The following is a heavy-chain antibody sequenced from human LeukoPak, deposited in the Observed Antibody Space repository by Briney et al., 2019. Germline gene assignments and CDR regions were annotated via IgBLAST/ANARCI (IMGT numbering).Heavy chain of an antibody. CDR1: GGSISGYY. Sequence: SETLSLTCTVSGGSISGYYWSWIRQPAGKGLEWIGRIYTSGSTNYNPSLKSRVTISVDKSKNQLSLKLSSVTAADSAVYYCAGRDYWGQGILVPVSS. V-gene: IGHV4-4*07. J-gene: IGHJ4*02. CDR2: IYTSGST. CDR3: AGRDY.